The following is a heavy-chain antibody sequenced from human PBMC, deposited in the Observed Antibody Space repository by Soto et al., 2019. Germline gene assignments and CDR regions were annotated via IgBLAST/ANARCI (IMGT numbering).Heavy chain of an antibody. V-gene: IGHV1-18*01. J-gene: IGHJ6*02. CDR1: GYTCYSHS. CDR3: ARCIQEDYYYGMDV. Sequence: QAQLVQSGAEVKKPGASVKVSCKASGYTCYSHSISWVRQAPGQGLEWMGRISADNINTKYAQKFRGRVTMTTDTATSTVYMELRNLRSDDTAVYYCARCIQEDYYYGMDVWGQGTTVTVSS. D-gene: IGHD5-18*01. CDR2: ISADNINT.